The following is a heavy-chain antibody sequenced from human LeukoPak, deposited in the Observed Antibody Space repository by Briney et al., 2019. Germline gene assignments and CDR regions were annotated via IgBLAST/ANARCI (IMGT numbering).Heavy chain of an antibody. Sequence: GRSLRLSCAASGFTFSNFAMHWVRQAPGKGLEWVAVISYDGDNEYYADSVKGQFTISRDNSKDRLYLQMNSLRPEDTAMYYCARGSSARFIGPEYWGHGTLVTVSS. CDR3: ARGSSARFIGPEY. CDR1: GFTFSNFA. V-gene: IGHV3-30-3*01. J-gene: IGHJ4*01. CDR2: ISYDGDNE. D-gene: IGHD1-26*01.